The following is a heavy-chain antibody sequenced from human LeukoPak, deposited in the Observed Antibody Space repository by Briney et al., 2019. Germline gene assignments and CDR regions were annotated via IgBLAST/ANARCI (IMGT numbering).Heavy chain of an antibody. CDR2: IYWDGIII. D-gene: IGHD1-14*01. J-gene: IGHJ4*02. CDR1: GFTLKDHA. Sequence: PGGSLRLSCAASGFTLKDHAMHWVRQVPGKGLEWVSGIYWDGIIIDYAESVKGRFTLSRDNAKNFLYMEMKSPRVQETALYYYTKDTSGGGDDYLGQGTLVSDSP. V-gene: IGHV3-9*01. CDR3: TKDTSGGGDDY.